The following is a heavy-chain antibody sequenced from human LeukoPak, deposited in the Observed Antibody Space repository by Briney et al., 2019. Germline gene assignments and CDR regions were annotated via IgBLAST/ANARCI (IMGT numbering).Heavy chain of an antibody. CDR1: GGSISSGSYY. Sequence: SETLSLTCTVSGGSISSGSYYWSWIRQPAGKGLEWIGRIYTSGSTNYNPSLKSRVTISVDTSKNQFSLKLSSVTAADTAVYYCARGTAGSIVTNWFDPWGQGTLVTVSS. CDR3: ARGTAGSIVTNWFDP. J-gene: IGHJ5*02. CDR2: IYTSGST. V-gene: IGHV4-61*02. D-gene: IGHD1-26*01.